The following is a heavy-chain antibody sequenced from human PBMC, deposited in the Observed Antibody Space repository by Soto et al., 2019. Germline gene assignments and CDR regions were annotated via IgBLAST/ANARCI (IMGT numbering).Heavy chain of an antibody. D-gene: IGHD6-19*01. Sequence: PSETLSLTCDVSGGSISIGTDYWGWIRQPPGKGLEWIGNIHYSGSTNYNPSLKSRVTISVDTSTNQFSLNLNSVTAADTAVYYCAGWRVREWFDPWGQGTLVTVSS. CDR3: AGWRVREWFDP. J-gene: IGHJ5*02. CDR2: IHYSGST. V-gene: IGHV4-39*07. CDR1: GGSISIGTDY.